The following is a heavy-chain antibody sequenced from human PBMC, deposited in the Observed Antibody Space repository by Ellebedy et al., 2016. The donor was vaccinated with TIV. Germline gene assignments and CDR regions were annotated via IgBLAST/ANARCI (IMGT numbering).Heavy chain of an antibody. V-gene: IGHV4-34*01. Sequence: MPSETLSLTCAVYGASFSGYYWSWIRQPPGKGLEWIGYIYHSGSAYYSPSLTSRVTISVDRSKNQFSLRLTPVTAADTAVYYCARSNCGSDCYGMDVWGQGTTVTVSS. CDR1: GASFSGYY. CDR3: ARSNCGSDCYGMDV. J-gene: IGHJ6*02. CDR2: IYHSGSA. D-gene: IGHD2-21*01.